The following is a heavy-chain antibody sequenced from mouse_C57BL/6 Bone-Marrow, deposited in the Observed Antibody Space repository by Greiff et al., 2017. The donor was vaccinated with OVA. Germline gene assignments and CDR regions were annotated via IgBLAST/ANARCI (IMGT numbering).Heavy chain of an antibody. CDR3: ARASSDYDAMDY. Sequence: VQLKESGGGLVKPGGSLKLSCAASGFTFSSYAMSWVRLTPEKRLEWVATISDGGSYTYYPDNVKGRFTISRNNAKNDQYMQMSHMKSEDTAVYYCARASSDYDAMDYWGQGTSVTVSS. CDR2: ISDGGSYT. J-gene: IGHJ4*01. V-gene: IGHV5-4*01. CDR1: GFTFSSYA. D-gene: IGHD3-2*02.